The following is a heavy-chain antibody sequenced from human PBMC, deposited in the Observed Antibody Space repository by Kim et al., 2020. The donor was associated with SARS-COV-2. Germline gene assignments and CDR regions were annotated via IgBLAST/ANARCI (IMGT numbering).Heavy chain of an antibody. Sequence: SLKRRVTISVDTSKNQFSLKLSSVPAADTAVYYCAAPRRGPTYYYYGMDVWGQGTTVTVSS. J-gene: IGHJ6*02. CDR3: AAPRRGPTYYYYGMDV. D-gene: IGHD3-10*01. V-gene: IGHV4-39*01.